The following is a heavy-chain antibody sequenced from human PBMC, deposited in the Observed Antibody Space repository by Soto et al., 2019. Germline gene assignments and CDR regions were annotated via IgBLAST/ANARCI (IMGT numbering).Heavy chain of an antibody. V-gene: IGHV3-23*04. CDR3: AKDVSYGDPFVY. J-gene: IGHJ4*02. Sequence: VQLVESGGGVVQPGRSLRLSCAASGFTFSSYGMHWVRQAPGKGLEWVSAISGSGTSTYYADSVEGRFVISRDNSKNTLYLQMTSLRAEDTAVYYCAKDVSYGDPFVYWGQGTLVTVSS. CDR1: GFTFSSYG. D-gene: IGHD4-17*01. CDR2: ISGSGTST.